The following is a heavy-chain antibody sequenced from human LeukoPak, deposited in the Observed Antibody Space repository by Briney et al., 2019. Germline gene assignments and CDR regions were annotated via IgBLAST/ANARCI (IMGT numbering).Heavy chain of an antibody. Sequence: GGPLRLSCAASGFTFSSYAMSWVRQAPGKGLEWVSAISGSGGSTYYADSVKGRFTISRDNSKNTLYLQMNSLRAEDTAVYYCAKEPLYCSSTSCYSGWFDPWGQGTLVTVSS. CDR3: AKEPLYCSSTSCYSGWFDP. CDR2: ISGSGGST. CDR1: GFTFSSYA. D-gene: IGHD2-2*01. J-gene: IGHJ5*02. V-gene: IGHV3-23*01.